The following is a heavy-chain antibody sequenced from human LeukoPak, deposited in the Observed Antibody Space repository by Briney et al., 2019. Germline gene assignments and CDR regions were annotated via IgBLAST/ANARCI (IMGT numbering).Heavy chain of an antibody. CDR2: IRGDGYDT. CDR1: GLRFSDSW. V-gene: IGHV3-74*01. J-gene: IGHJ4*02. D-gene: IGHD3-10*01. Sequence: GGSLRLSCTASGLRFSDSWMHWVRQAPGKGLVWVSRIRGDGYDTNYADSVKGRFTISRDNAQNTLYLQMNSLRAEDTAVYYCASDRVLGSGSLDNWGQGTLVTVSS. CDR3: ASDRVLGSGSLDN.